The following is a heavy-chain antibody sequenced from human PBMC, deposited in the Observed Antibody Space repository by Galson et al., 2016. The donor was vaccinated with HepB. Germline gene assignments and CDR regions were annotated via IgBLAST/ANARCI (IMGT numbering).Heavy chain of an antibody. CDR2: IIPLLDMT. J-gene: IGHJ4*02. Sequence: SVKVSCKASGGTFSKYSINWVRQVPGQGLEWMGGIIPLLDMTNHAPMFRDRVTVSADKSTGTAYMDLNSLTSQDTAVYYCARELGAEYSNPYWGQGTLVTVSS. D-gene: IGHD4-11*01. V-gene: IGHV1-69*10. CDR1: GGTFSKYS. CDR3: ARELGAEYSNPY.